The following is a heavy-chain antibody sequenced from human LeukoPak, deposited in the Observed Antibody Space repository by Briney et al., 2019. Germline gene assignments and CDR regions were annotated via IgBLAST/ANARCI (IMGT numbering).Heavy chain of an antibody. V-gene: IGHV3-23*01. CDR2: ISGSGDYT. CDR1: GFTFSSYA. CDR3: ANGPTRARVYYYYGMDV. J-gene: IGHJ6*02. Sequence: GGSLRLSCAASGFTFSSYAMSWVRQAPGKGLEWVSSISGSGDYTYYAYSVKGRFTISRDNSKNTLYLQMNSLRAEDTAVYYCANGPTRARVYYYYGMDVWGQGTTVTVSS.